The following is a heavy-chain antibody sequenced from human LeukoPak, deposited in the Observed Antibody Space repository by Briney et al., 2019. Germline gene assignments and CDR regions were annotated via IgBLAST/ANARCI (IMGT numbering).Heavy chain of an antibody. CDR1: GGSITGSTYY. J-gene: IGHJ4*02. CDR2: IYYSGST. D-gene: IGHD3-16*01. CDR3: ARHPSRVWFTSSARPFDY. V-gene: IGHV4-39*01. Sequence: PSETLSLTCTVSGGSITGSTYYWGWIRQSPGKGLEWIASIYYSGSTYYNPSLKSRVTISVDTSMNQFSLKLNSVTAADTAVYYCARHPSRVWFTSSARPFDYWGQGTLVTVSS.